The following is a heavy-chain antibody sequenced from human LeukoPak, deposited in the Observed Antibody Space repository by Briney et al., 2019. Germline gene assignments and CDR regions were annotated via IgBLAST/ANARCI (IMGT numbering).Heavy chain of an antibody. CDR2: IYGSGDT. J-gene: IGHJ4*02. Sequence: GGSLRLSCAASGFTVSSNYMSWVRQAPGKGLEWVSIIYGSGDTCYADSVKGRFTISRDNAKNSLYLQMNSLRAEDTAVYYCARDSIPVAVLRYFDWSNYYFDYWGQGTLVTVSS. CDR1: GFTVSSNY. CDR3: ARDSIPVAVLRYFDWSNYYFDY. V-gene: IGHV3-66*01. D-gene: IGHD3-9*01.